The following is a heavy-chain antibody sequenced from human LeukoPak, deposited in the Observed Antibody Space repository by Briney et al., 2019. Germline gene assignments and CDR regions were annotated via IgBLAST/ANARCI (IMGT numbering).Heavy chain of an antibody. J-gene: IGHJ4*02. V-gene: IGHV7-4-1*02. Sequence: ASVKVSCKASGYIFSVYAMIWVRQAPGQGLELMGWINTNTGNPTYAQGFTGRFVFSLDTSINTAYLQISSLKDADTGVYFCARGLNSQGAFDYWGQGTLVTVSS. D-gene: IGHD3-16*01. CDR1: GYIFSVYA. CDR3: ARGLNSQGAFDY. CDR2: INTNTGNP.